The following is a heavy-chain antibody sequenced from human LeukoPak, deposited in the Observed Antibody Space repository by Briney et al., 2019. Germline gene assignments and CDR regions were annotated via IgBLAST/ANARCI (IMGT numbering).Heavy chain of an antibody. Sequence: MAGGSLRLSCAASVFTFCSYSVNWVRQAPGKGLEWVSSISSGSGYIYYSDSVKGRFTISRDNAKNSLYLQMSSLRAEDTAVYYCARLACSTSCYEIDYWGQGTLVTVSS. D-gene: IGHD2-2*01. CDR2: ISSGSGYI. CDR1: VFTFCSYS. V-gene: IGHV3-21*01. J-gene: IGHJ4*02. CDR3: ARLACSTSCYEIDY.